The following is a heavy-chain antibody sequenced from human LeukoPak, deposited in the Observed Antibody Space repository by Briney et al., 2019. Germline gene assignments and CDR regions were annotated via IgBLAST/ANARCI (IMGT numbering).Heavy chain of an antibody. J-gene: IGHJ4*02. CDR1: GFTFSGSA. D-gene: IGHD6-6*01. CDR2: IRSKANSYAT. V-gene: IGHV3-73*01. Sequence: GGSLKLSCAASGFTFSGSAMHWVRQASGKGLEWVGRIRSKANSYATAYAASVKGRFTISRDDSKNTAYLQMNSLKTEDTAVYYCSTGSSSSGGYWGQGTLVTVSP. CDR3: STGSSSSGGY.